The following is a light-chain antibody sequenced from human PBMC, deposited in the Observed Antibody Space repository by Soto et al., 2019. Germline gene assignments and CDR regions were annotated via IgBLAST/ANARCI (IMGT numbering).Light chain of an antibody. J-gene: IGKJ5*01. CDR3: QQYDDVPIT. CDR2: DAS. V-gene: IGKV1-33*01. CDR1: QRIDNY. Sequence: DIQMTQSPSSLSASVGDRVTITCQASQRIDNYLNWYQQKPGKAPKLLIYDASNLETGVPSRFSGSGFGTDFTFTISSLQPEDIATYYCQQYDDVPITFGQGTRLEIK.